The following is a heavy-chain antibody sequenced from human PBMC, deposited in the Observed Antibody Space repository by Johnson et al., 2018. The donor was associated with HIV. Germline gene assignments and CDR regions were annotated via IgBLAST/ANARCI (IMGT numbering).Heavy chain of an antibody. V-gene: IGHV3-30*02. Sequence: VQLVESGGGLVQPGGSLRLSCAASGFTVSNAWMSWVLQAPGKGLEWVAFIRYDGSDKYYADSVKGRFTISRDNSKNTLYLQMNSLRAEDTAVYYCATDHPTAPLFIMNAFDIWGQGTMVTVSS. CDR2: IRYDGSDK. CDR3: ATDHPTAPLFIMNAFDI. J-gene: IGHJ3*02. CDR1: GFTVSNAW. D-gene: IGHD3-16*01.